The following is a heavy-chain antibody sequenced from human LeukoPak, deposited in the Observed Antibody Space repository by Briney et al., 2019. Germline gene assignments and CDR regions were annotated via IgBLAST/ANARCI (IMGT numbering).Heavy chain of an antibody. J-gene: IGHJ4*02. CDR1: GFTVSSNY. Sequence: GGSLRLSCAASGFTVSSNYMSWVRQAPGKGLEWVSVISGSSDTTYYADSVKGRFIISRDNSKNTLYLQMNSLRAEDTVVYYCAKRIGGVNSFDHWGQGTLVTVSS. V-gene: IGHV3-23*01. CDR2: ISGSSDTT. CDR3: AKRIGGVNSFDH. D-gene: IGHD3-16*01.